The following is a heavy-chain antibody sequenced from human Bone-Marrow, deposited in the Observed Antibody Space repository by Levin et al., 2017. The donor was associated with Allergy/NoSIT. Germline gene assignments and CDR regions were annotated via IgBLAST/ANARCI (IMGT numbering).Heavy chain of an antibody. CDR2: VNSDGSST. CDR3: ARAGYCSGGRCYSRVAFDI. D-gene: IGHD2-15*01. CDR1: GFTFSTYW. V-gene: IGHV3-74*01. Sequence: PGGSLRLSCAASGFTFSTYWMHWVRQAPGKGLVWVSRVNSDGSSTIYADSVKGRFTISRDNAKNTLYLQMNSLRAEDTAVYYCARAGYCSGGRCYSRVAFDIWGQGTMVTVSS. J-gene: IGHJ3*02.